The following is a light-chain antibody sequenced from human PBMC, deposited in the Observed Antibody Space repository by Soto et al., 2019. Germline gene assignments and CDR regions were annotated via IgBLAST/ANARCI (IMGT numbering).Light chain of an antibody. CDR2: GAS. CDR3: QQYGSSYPWT. CDR1: QSVSSNY. Sequence: EIVLTQSPGTLSLSPGGRVTLSCRASQSVSSNYLAWYQQKPGQAPRLLIYGASSRATGIPDRFSGSGSGTDFTLTIRRLEPEDFAVYYCQQYGSSYPWTFGQGTKVDIK. V-gene: IGKV3-20*01. J-gene: IGKJ1*01.